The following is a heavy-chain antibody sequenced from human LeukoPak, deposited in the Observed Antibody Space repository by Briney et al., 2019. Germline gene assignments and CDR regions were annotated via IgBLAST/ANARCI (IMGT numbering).Heavy chain of an antibody. J-gene: IGHJ5*02. CDR2: TYYRSKWYN. CDR1: GDSVSSNSAV. D-gene: IGHD6-13*01. V-gene: IGHV6-1*01. Sequence: SQTLSLTCAISGDSVSSNSAVWNWIRQSPSRGLEWLGRTYYRSKWYNDYAVSVKSRITINPDTAKNQFSLQLNSVTPEDTAVYYCARKGSSWQNWFGPWGQGTLVTVSS. CDR3: ARKGSSWQNWFGP.